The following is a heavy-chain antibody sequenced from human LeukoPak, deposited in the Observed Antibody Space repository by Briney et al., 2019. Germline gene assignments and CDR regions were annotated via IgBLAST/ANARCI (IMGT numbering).Heavy chain of an antibody. V-gene: IGHV4-4*07. J-gene: IGHJ4*02. D-gene: IGHD6-13*01. CDR2: IYTSGST. Sequence: TSETLYLTCTVSGGSISSYYWSWIRQPAGKGLEWIGRIYTSGSTNYNPSLKSRVTMSVDTSKNQFSLKLSSVTAADTAVYYCAGSIAAAGPLYYFDYWGQGTLATVSS. CDR3: AGSIAAAGPLYYFDY. CDR1: GGSISSYY.